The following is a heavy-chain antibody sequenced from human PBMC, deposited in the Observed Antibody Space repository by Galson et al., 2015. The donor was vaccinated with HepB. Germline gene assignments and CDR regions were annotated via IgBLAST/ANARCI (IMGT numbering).Heavy chain of an antibody. V-gene: IGHV1-2*04. J-gene: IGHJ4*02. CDR2: INPNSGGT. CDR3: ARDLGPSGSPYFDY. D-gene: IGHD3-22*01. CDR1: GYTFTGYY. Sequence: SVKVSCKASGYTFTGYYMHWVRQAPGQGLEWMGWINPNSGGTNYAQKFRGWVTMTRDTSISTAYMELSRLRSNDTAVYYCARDLGPSGSPYFDYWGQGTLVTVSS.